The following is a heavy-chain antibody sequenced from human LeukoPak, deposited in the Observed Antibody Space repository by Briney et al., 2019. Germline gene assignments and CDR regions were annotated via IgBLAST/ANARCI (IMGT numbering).Heavy chain of an antibody. J-gene: IGHJ6*03. CDR3: ARDSGVGTAMVAGCWGYYYYMDV. CDR2: INSDGSST. V-gene: IGHV3-74*01. Sequence: GGSLRLSCAASGFTFSSYWMHWVRQAPGKGLVWVSRINSDGSSTSYADSVKGRFTISRDNAKNSLYLQMNSLRAEDTAVYYCARDSGVGTAMVAGCWGYYYYMDVWGKGTTVTVSS. CDR1: GFTFSSYW. D-gene: IGHD5-18*01.